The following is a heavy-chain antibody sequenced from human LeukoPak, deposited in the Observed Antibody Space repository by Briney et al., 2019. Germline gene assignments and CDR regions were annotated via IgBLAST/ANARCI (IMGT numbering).Heavy chain of an antibody. J-gene: IGHJ4*02. V-gene: IGHV3-23*01. CDR1: GFMFSNYA. Sequence: GGSLRLSCAASGFMFSNYAMTWVRQAPGKGLEWVSSIGGSGDRPYYADSVKGRFTISRDTSKNTLYLQMNSLRTEDTAIYYCAKCASRSVAGSDSWAQGTLVTVFS. CDR3: AKCASRSVAGSDS. D-gene: IGHD6-19*01. CDR2: IGGSGDRP.